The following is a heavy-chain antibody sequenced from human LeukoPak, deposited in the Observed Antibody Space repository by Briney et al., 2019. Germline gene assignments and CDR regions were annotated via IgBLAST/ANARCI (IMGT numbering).Heavy chain of an antibody. J-gene: IGHJ4*02. CDR1: GDSIRNFC. CDR2: IYSSGTT. CDR3: ARQTWLLDF. Sequence: SETLSLTCSVSGDSIRNFCWSWIRQTPGGGLEWIGHIYSSGTTAYSPSLKSRVTILVDLSKHQFTLKVTSVTAADTAMYYCARQTWLLDFWGRGIMVTVSS. V-gene: IGHV4-59*08. D-gene: IGHD5-12*01.